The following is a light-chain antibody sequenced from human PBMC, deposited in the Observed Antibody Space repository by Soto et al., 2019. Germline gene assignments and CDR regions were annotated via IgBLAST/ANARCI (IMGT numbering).Light chain of an antibody. CDR3: QQRSNWPSWT. V-gene: IGKV3-11*01. J-gene: IGKJ1*01. CDR1: RGISSN. Sequence: IVMTQSPATLSVSPGERATLSCRASRGISSNLAWYQQKPGQAXRLLIYDASTRATGIPARFSGSGSGTDFTLTISSLEPEDFAVYYCQQRSNWPSWTFGQGTKVDIK. CDR2: DAS.